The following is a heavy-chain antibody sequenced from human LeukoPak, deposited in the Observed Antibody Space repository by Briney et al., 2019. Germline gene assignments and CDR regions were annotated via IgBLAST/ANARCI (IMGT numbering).Heavy chain of an antibody. CDR3: ATYFYGDYGSSHYFDY. Sequence: SETLSLTCAVSGGSISSSNWYSWARQPPGTGLEWIGEIYHSGTTNYKPSLKSRVTMSVDKSKNQFSLELSSVTAADTAVYYCATYFYGDYGSSHYFDYWGQGILVTVSS. V-gene: IGHV4-4*02. J-gene: IGHJ4*02. CDR1: GGSISSSNW. D-gene: IGHD4-17*01. CDR2: IYHSGTT.